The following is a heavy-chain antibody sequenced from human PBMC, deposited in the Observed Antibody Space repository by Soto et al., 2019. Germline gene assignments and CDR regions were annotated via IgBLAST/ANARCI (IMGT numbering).Heavy chain of an antibody. CDR2: IYYSGST. D-gene: IGHD3-9*01. Sequence: QVQLQESGPGLVKPSQTLSLTCTVSGGSISSGGYYWSWIRQHPGKGLEWIGYIYYSGSTYYNPSPHTPVTISVDPSKNHFPLKLRSVTAADTAVYYCARPGGAYFDCLRWFDPWGHGTLVTVSS. V-gene: IGHV4-31*01. CDR3: ARPGGAYFDCLRWFDP. J-gene: IGHJ5*02. CDR1: GGSISSGGYY.